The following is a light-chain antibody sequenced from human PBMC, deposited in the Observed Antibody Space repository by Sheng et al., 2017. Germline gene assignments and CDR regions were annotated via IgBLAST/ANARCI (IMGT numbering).Light chain of an antibody. CDR1: QGISTY. CDR3: QRLDAYPLT. Sequence: DIQMTQSPSSLSTSVGDRVTITCRASQGISTYLAWYQQKPGKAPKLLIYAASTLQSGVPSRFSGSGSGTDFTLTISSLQPEDFATYYCQRLDAYPLTFGGGPKVEIK. V-gene: IGKV1-9*01. J-gene: IGKJ4*01. CDR2: AAS.